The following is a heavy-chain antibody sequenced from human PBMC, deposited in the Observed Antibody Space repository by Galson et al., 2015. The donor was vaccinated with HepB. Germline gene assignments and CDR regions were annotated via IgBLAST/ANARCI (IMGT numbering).Heavy chain of an antibody. J-gene: IGHJ6*01. D-gene: IGHD3-3*01. CDR2: ISGGGDST. V-gene: IGHV3-23*01. Sequence: SLRLSCAASGFTFSWSAMSWVRQAPGKGLEWVSVISGGGDSTKYADSVKGRFTISRDNSKNTLYLQMNSLRAEDMAEYYCAKEIWSGSIYNGMDVRGQGTTVTVSS. CDR1: GFTFSWSA. CDR3: AKEIWSGSIYNGMDV.